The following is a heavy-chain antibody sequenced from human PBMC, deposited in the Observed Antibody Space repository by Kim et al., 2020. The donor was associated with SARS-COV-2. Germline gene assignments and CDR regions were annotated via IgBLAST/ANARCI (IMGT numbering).Heavy chain of an antibody. J-gene: IGHJ5*02. CDR3: ARHNRLSSGWYGFWFDP. Sequence: GESLKISCKGSGYSFTSYWIGWVRQMPGKGLEWMGIIYPGDSDTRYSPSFQGQVTISADKSISTAYLQWSSLKASDTAMYYCARHNRLSSGWYGFWFDPWGQGTLVTGSS. V-gene: IGHV5-51*01. CDR1: GYSFTSYW. D-gene: IGHD6-19*01. CDR2: IYPGDSDT.